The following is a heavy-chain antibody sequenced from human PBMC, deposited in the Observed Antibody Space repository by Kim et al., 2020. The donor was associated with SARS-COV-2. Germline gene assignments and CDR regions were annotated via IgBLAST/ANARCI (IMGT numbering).Heavy chain of an antibody. Sequence: SETLSLTCAVSGGSISTYYWAWIRQPPGKGLEWIGYFYYSGSTIYNPSLKSRVTISGDTSKNLFSLKLNSVTAADTAVYYCARGYCSSINCPDAFDIWGQGTMVTVSS. D-gene: IGHD2-2*01. V-gene: IGHV4-59*01. CDR2: FYYSGST. CDR1: GGSISTYY. J-gene: IGHJ3*02. CDR3: ARGYCSSINCPDAFDI.